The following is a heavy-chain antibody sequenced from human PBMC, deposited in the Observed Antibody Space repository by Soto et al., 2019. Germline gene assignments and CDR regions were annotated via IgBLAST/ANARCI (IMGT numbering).Heavy chain of an antibody. CDR3: VRGQPVRYLDL. CDR2: INPKNGGI. V-gene: IGHV1-2*02. CDR1: GYTFTDFY. D-gene: IGHD1-20*01. J-gene: IGHJ1*01. Sequence: ASVNVSCKSSGYTFTDFYIHWVRQVPGQGLELVGWINPKNGGINYAQKFQGRVTMTRDTSVNKSYMGLNRLNFDDSAIYYCVRGQPVRYLDLWGRGIQVTVSS.